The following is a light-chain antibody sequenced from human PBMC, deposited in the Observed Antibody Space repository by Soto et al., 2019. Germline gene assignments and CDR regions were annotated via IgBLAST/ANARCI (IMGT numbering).Light chain of an antibody. CDR2: KVS. J-gene: IGKJ1*01. V-gene: IGKV2-30*01. CDR1: QSLVYRDGNTY. CDR3: MQGTHWPWT. Sequence: DVVMTQSPLSLPVTLGQPASISCRSSQSLVYRDGNTYLNWFQQRPGQSPRRLIYKVSNRDSGVPDRFSGRGSGPDFTLKISRVEAEDVGVYYCMQGTHWPWTFGQGTKVEIK.